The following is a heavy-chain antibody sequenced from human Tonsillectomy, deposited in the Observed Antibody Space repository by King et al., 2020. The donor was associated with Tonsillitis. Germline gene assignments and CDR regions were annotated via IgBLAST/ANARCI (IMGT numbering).Heavy chain of an antibody. D-gene: IGHD2-2*01. J-gene: IGHJ5*02. CDR1: GFTFSSYA. Sequence: VQLVESGGGLVQPGGSLRLSCAASGFTFSSYAMSWVRQTPGKGLEWVSVISGSGGSTYYADSVKGRFTISRDNSKNTLYLQMNSLRAEDTAVYYCAKELISCSSASCPNWFDPWGQGTLVTVSS. V-gene: IGHV3-23*04. CDR2: ISGSGGST. CDR3: AKELISCSSASCPNWFDP.